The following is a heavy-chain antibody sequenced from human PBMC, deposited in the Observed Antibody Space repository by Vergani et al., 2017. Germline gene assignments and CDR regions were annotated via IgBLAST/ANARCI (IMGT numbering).Heavy chain of an antibody. CDR1: GFTLSSYS. V-gene: IGHV3-21*01. D-gene: IGHD3-10*01. CDR2: ISSSSNYI. J-gene: IGHJ4*02. Sequence: EGQLVESGGGLVKPGGSLRLSCAASGFTLSSYSMNWVRQAPGKGLEWVSSISSSSNYIYYADSVKGRVTISRDNAKNSLYLQMNSLRAEDTAVYYGAGLLTVDDLLWFGEEGAYWGQGTLVTVSS. CDR3: AGLLTVDDLLWFGEEGAY.